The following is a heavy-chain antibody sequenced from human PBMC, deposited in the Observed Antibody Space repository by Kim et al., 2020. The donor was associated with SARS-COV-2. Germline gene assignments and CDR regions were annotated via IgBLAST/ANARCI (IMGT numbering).Heavy chain of an antibody. CDR3: ARGRGPVYYFDY. V-gene: IGHV1-8*01. Sequence: GYAQKFQGRVTMTRNTSISTAYMELSSLRSEDTAVYYCARGRGPVYYFDYWGQGTLVTVSS. J-gene: IGHJ4*02.